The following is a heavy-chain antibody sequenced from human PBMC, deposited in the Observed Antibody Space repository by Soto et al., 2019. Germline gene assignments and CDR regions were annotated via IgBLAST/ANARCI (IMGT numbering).Heavy chain of an antibody. D-gene: IGHD4-17*01. V-gene: IGHV4-39*01. Sequence: SETLSLTCSVLDDAISDSRYYWCWIRQSPEKGLEWIGSISHDGPACYNPPLKSRVTLFADTSRNQFSLKMKSVTVADTAVYYCARAPDYGPHLDYWGQGILVTVSS. J-gene: IGHJ4*02. CDR2: ISHDGPA. CDR3: ARAPDYGPHLDY. CDR1: DDAISDSRYY.